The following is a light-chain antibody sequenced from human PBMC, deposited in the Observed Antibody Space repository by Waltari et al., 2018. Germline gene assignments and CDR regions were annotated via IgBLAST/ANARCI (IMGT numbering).Light chain of an antibody. V-gene: IGLV1-51*01. CDR3: GTWDSSLTAGV. CDR2: DDD. CDR1: GSNIGRNY. Sequence: TQPPSLSAAPGQKVTISCCGSGSNIGRNYVPRYRQPPGTAPKPVINDDDSRPSWFPARCSGCKSCTSSALDITGLQTGDEADYYCGTWDSSLTAGVFGGGTKLTVL. J-gene: IGLJ2*01.